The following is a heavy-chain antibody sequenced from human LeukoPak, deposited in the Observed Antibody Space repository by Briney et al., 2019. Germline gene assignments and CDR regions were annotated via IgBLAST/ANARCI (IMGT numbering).Heavy chain of an antibody. D-gene: IGHD3-3*01. Sequence: GGSLRLSSAASGFTFSSYAMHRVRPAPGKGLGWVAVISYDGSNKYYADSVKGRFTISRDNSKNTLYLQMNSLRAEDTAVYYCARDIAGYDFWSGYFDYWGQGTLVTVSS. CDR2: ISYDGSNK. CDR3: ARDIAGYDFWSGYFDY. J-gene: IGHJ4*02. V-gene: IGHV3-30-3*01. CDR1: GFTFSSYA.